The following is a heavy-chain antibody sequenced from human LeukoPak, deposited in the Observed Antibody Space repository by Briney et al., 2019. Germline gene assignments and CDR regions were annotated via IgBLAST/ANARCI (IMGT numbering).Heavy chain of an antibody. CDR2: IKSKTDGGTT. CDR1: GFTFSNAW. J-gene: IGHJ5*02. CDR3: TTDLLRYFDWLRFDP. D-gene: IGHD3-9*01. Sequence: PGGSLRLSCAASGFTFSNAWMSWVRQAPGKGLEWVGRIKSKTDGGTTDYAAPVKGRFTISRDDSKNTLYLQMNSLKTEDTAVYYCTTDLLRYFDWLRFDPWGQGTLVTVSS. V-gene: IGHV3-15*01.